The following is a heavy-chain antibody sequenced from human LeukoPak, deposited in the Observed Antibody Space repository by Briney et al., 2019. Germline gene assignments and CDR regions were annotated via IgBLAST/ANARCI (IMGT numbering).Heavy chain of an antibody. D-gene: IGHD6-13*01. CDR1: GFTFSSYG. CDR2: IWYDGSNK. CDR3: ARARLAAAGLNWFDP. Sequence: GGSLRLSCAASGFTFSSYGMHWVRQAPGKGLEWVAVIWYDGSNKYYADSVKGRFTISRDNSKNTLYLQMNSLRAEDTAVYYCARARLAAAGLNWFDPWGQGTLVTVSS. V-gene: IGHV3-33*01. J-gene: IGHJ5*02.